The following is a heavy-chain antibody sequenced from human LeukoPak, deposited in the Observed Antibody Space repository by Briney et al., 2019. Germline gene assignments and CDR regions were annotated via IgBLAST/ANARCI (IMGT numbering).Heavy chain of an antibody. V-gene: IGHV3-7*01. CDR3: ARGVPYDSWSGPHYSDY. Sequence: GRSLRLSCAASRFTLSTYWMSWVRQAPGKGLEWVAHIKQDGSQEYYVDSVKGRFTISRDSAKSSLYLQMNSLRAEDTAVYYCARGVPYDSWSGPHYSDYWGQGTLVTVSS. CDR1: RFTLSTYW. CDR2: IKQDGSQE. J-gene: IGHJ4*02. D-gene: IGHD3-3*01.